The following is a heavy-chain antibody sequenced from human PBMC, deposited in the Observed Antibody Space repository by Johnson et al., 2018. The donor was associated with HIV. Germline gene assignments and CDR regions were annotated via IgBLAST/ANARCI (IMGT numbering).Heavy chain of an antibody. Sequence: VQLVESGGGLVQPGGSLRLSCAASGFTFSSYDMHWVRQTTGKGLESVSGIGTAGDTYYPGSVKGRFTIYRDNAKNSLYLQMNSLRDEDTAVYYCVRGGAVAPSSGFDIWGQGTKVTVSS. CDR2: IGTAGDT. CDR1: GFTFSSYD. J-gene: IGHJ3*02. V-gene: IGHV3-13*01. CDR3: VRGGAVAPSSGFDI. D-gene: IGHD6-19*01.